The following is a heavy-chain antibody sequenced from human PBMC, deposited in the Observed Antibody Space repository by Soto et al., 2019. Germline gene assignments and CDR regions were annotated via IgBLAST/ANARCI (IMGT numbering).Heavy chain of an antibody. CDR2: IYYSGST. CDR1: GGSITSGDYY. D-gene: IGHD3-3*01. J-gene: IGHJ6*02. Sequence: SETLSLTCTLSGGSITSGDYYWSWIRQPPGKGREWIGYIYYSGSTYYNTSLKSRVTISVDTYKNPFSLKMSSVTAAETAVYYCARATTAAFGVVLYYYYGMDVWGQGTTVTV. V-gene: IGHV4-30-4*01. CDR3: ARATTAAFGVVLYYYYGMDV.